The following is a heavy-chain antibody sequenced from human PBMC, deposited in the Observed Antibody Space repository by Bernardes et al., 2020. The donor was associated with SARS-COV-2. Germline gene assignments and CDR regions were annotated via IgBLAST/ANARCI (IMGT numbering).Heavy chain of an antibody. Sequence: RGLRRLCSVGSGMTLSDKYMCRASEGPWTGLEWVGRFNDKPNYYSTQYAASVTGRFSISRDDSKNSLYLQMDSLKTEDTAIYYCVAMIRGGGYWGQGTLVTVSS. D-gene: IGHD3-10*01. V-gene: IGHV3-72*01. CDR2: FNDKPNYYST. CDR1: GMTLSDKY. J-gene: IGHJ4*02. CDR3: VAMIRGGGY.